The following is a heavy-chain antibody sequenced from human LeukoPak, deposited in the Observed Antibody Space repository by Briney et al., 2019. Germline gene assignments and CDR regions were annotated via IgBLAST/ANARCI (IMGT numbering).Heavy chain of an antibody. CDR3: ARESKLYDFWSADFDY. CDR1: GDSVSSNSAA. Sequence: SQTLSLTCALSGDSVSSNSAAWNWLRQSPSRGLEWLGRTYYRSKWYNDYAVSVKSRITINPDTSKNQFSLQLNSVTPEDTAVYYCARESKLYDFWSADFDYWGQGTLVTVSS. J-gene: IGHJ4*02. V-gene: IGHV6-1*01. D-gene: IGHD3-3*01. CDR2: TYYRSKWYN.